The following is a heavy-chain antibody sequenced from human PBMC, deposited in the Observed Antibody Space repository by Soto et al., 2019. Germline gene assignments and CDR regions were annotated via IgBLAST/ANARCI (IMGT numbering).Heavy chain of an antibody. J-gene: IGHJ4*02. CDR3: AKGFSYSVIDY. V-gene: IGHV3-30*18. D-gene: IGHD5-18*01. CDR2: ISYDGSNK. Sequence: QVQLVESGGGVVQPGRSLRLSCAASGFTFSTYGMHWVRQAPGKGLEWVAVISYDGSNKYYADSVKGRFTISRDNSKNTLYRQMSSLRAEDTAVYYCAKGFSYSVIDYWGQGTLVTFSS. CDR1: GFTFSTYG.